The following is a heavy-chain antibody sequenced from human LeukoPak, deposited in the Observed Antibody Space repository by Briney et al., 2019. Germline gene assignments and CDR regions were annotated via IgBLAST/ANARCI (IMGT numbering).Heavy chain of an antibody. V-gene: IGHV3-48*03. J-gene: IGHJ4*02. CDR1: GFSFSSYE. D-gene: IGHD2-8*01. CDR2: ISSSGSTI. CDR3: ARGLGDIVLMVYALGSYFDY. Sequence: GGSLRLSCADSGFSFSSYEMNWVRQAPGKGLEWVSYISSSGSTIYYADSVKGRFTISRDNAKNSLYLQVNSLRAEDTAVYYCARGLGDIVLMVYALGSYFDYWGQGTLVTVSS.